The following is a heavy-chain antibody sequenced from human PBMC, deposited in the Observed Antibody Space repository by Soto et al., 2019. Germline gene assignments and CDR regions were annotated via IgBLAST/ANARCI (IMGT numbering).Heavy chain of an antibody. CDR3: ARENDDFWSGYYKGEIDY. D-gene: IGHD3-3*01. CDR1: GFTFSSYS. J-gene: IGHJ4*02. Sequence: EVQLVESGGGLVQPGGSLRLSCAASGFTFSSYSMNWVRQDPGKGLEWVSYISSSSSTIYYADSVKGRFTISRDNAKNSLYLQMSSLRDEDTAVYDCARENDDFWSGYYKGEIDYWGQGTLVTVSS. CDR2: ISSSSSTI. V-gene: IGHV3-48*02.